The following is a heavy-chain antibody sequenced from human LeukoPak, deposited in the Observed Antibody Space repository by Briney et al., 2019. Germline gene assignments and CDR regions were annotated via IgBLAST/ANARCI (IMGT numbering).Heavy chain of an antibody. Sequence: PGGSLRLSCAAPGFTFSSYAMSWVRQAPGKGLEWVSAISGSGGSTYYADSVEGRFTISRDNSKNTLYLQMNSLRAEDTAVYYCAKSGLRQLVGPFDYWGQGTLVTVSS. CDR1: GFTFSSYA. CDR2: ISGSGGST. D-gene: IGHD6-13*01. J-gene: IGHJ4*02. CDR3: AKSGLRQLVGPFDY. V-gene: IGHV3-23*01.